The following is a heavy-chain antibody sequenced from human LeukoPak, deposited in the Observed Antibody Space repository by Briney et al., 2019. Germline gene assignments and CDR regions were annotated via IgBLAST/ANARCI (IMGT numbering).Heavy chain of an antibody. D-gene: IGHD3-10*01. V-gene: IGHV4-59*01. Sequence: SETLSLTCTVSGGSISSYYWSWIRQPPGKGLEWIGYIYYSGSTNYNPSLKSRVTISVDTSKNQFSLKLSSVTAADTAVYYCARARDSGSTYFDYWGQRTLVTASS. J-gene: IGHJ4*02. CDR1: GGSISSYY. CDR3: ARARDSGSTYFDY. CDR2: IYYSGST.